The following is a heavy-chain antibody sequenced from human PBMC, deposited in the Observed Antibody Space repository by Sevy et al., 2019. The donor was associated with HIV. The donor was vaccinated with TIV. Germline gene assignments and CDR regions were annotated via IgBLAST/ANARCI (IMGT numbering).Heavy chain of an antibody. J-gene: IGHJ4*02. CDR1: GFTFSSYA. CDR2: ISYDGSNK. D-gene: IGHD3-9*01. V-gene: IGHV3-30-3*01. Sequence: LKISCAASGFTFSSYAMHWVRQAPGKGLEWVAVISYDGSNKYYADSVKGRLTISRDNSKNTLYLQMNSRRAEDTAVYYCAREPYYDILTGYGPSGSFDYWGQGTLVTVSS. CDR3: AREPYYDILTGYGPSGSFDY.